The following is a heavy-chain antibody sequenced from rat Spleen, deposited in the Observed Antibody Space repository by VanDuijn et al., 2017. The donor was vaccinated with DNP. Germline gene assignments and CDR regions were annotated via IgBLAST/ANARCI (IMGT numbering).Heavy chain of an antibody. CDR3: ARSDSYGFPY. D-gene: IGHD1-2*01. J-gene: IGHJ3*01. Sequence: EVQLVESDGGLVQPGRSLKLSCAASGFTFSDYYMAWIRQAPGKGLEWVASITNTGDSTYYSDSVKGRFTISRDNAKSTLYLQMDSLRSEDTATYYCARSDSYGFPYWGQGTLVTVSS. CDR2: ITNTGDST. CDR1: GFTFSDYY. V-gene: IGHV5-31*01.